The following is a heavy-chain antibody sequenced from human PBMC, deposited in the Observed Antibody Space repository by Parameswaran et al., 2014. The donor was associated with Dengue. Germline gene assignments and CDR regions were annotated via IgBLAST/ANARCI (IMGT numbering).Heavy chain of an antibody. CDR2: IKQDGSEK. D-gene: IGHD3-3*01. Sequence: VRQMPGKGLEWVANIKQDGSEKYYVDSVKGRFTISRDNAKNSLYLQMNSLRAEDTAVYYCARDGREYYDFWSGYYLVLGLFDYWGQGTLVTVSS. V-gene: IGHV3-7*01. J-gene: IGHJ4*02. CDR3: ARDGREYYDFWSGYYLVLGLFDY.